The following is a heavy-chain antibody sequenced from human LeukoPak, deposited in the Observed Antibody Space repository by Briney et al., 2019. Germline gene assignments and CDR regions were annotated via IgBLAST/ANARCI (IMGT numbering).Heavy chain of an antibody. D-gene: IGHD5-18*01. Sequence: GGSLRLSCAASGFTFSSYWISWVRQAPGKGLEWVANIKQDGSEKYYVDSVKGRFTISRDNAKNSLYLQMNSLRAEDTAVYYCARDGSTDTAMVSWGQGTLVTVSS. CDR2: IKQDGSEK. CDR1: GFTFSSYW. J-gene: IGHJ4*02. CDR3: ARDGSTDTAMVS. V-gene: IGHV3-7*01.